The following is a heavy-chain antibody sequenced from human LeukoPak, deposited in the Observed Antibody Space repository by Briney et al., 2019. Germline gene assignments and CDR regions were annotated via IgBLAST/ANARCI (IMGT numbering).Heavy chain of an antibody. Sequence: SETLSLTCAVSGGSISSGGYSWSWIRQPPGKGLEWIGYIYHSGSTYYNPSLKSRVTISVDRSKNQFSLKLSSVTAADTAVYYCVRGLGELGIVWFDPWGQGTLVTVSS. D-gene: IGHD3-10*01. CDR2: IYHSGST. CDR1: GGSISSGGYS. V-gene: IGHV4-30-2*01. CDR3: VRGLGELGIVWFDP. J-gene: IGHJ5*02.